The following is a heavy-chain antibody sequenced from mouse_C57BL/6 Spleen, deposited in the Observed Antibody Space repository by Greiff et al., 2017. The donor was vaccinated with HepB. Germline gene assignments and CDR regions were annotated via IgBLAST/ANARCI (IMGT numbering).Heavy chain of an antibody. D-gene: IGHD1-1*01. Sequence: QVQLQQSGPELVKPGASVKISCKASGYAFSSSWMNWVKQRPGKGLEWIGRIYPGDGDTNYNGKFKGKATLTADKSSSTAYMQLSSLTSVDSAVYFCARPSGSGYDWFAYWGQGTLVTVSA. CDR1: GYAFSSSW. J-gene: IGHJ3*01. CDR2: IYPGDGDT. V-gene: IGHV1-82*01. CDR3: ARPSGSGYDWFAY.